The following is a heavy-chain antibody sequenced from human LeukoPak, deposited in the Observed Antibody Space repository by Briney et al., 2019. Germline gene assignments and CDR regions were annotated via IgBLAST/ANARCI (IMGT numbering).Heavy chain of an antibody. CDR2: ISSSGSTI. CDR1: GFTFSSYE. Sequence: PGGSLRLSCAASGFTFSSYEMNWVRQAPGKGLEWVSYISSSGSTIYYADSVKGRFTISRDNAKNSLYLQMNSLRAEDTAVYYCAREPGLRLGESKSYYYYYGMDVWGQGTTVTVSS. J-gene: IGHJ6*02. CDR3: AREPGLRLGESKSYYYYYGMDV. V-gene: IGHV3-48*03. D-gene: IGHD3-16*01.